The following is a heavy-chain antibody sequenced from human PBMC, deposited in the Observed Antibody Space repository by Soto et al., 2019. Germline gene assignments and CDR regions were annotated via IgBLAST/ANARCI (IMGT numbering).Heavy chain of an antibody. J-gene: IGHJ4*02. D-gene: IGHD6-13*01. CDR2: ISSGSSVI. CDR1: GFTFSSYN. V-gene: IGHV3-48*02. CDR3: ARDFSSSWPFDY. Sequence: GGSLRLSCAASGFTFSSYNMNWVRQAPGKGLEWVSYISSGSSVIYYADSVKGRFTISRDNAKNSLYLQMNSLRDEDTAVYYCARDFSSSWPFDYWGQGTLVTVSS.